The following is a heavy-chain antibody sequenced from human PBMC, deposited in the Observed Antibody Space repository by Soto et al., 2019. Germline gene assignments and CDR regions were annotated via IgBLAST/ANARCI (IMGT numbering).Heavy chain of an antibody. CDR2: ISGSGGST. CDR1: GFTFSSYA. V-gene: IGHV3-23*01. J-gene: IGHJ4*02. Sequence: EVQLLESGGGLVQPGGSLRLSCAASGFTFSSYAMSWVRQAPGKGLEWVSAISGSGGSTYYADSVKGRFTISRDNSKNTLYLQMNSLRAEDMAVYYCAKARRLVNSSSGYWGQGTLVTVSS. CDR3: AKARRLVNSSSGY. D-gene: IGHD6-13*01.